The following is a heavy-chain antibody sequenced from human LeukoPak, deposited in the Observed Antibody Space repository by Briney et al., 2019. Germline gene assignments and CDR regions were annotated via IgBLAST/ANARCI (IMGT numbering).Heavy chain of an antibody. D-gene: IGHD3-10*01. Sequence: SETLSLTCAVYGGSFSGYYWSWIRQPPGKGLEWIGEINHSGSTNYNPSLKSRVTISVDTSKNQFSLKLSSVTAADTAVYYCAGGDDSGSYFPFDYWGQGTLVTVSS. CDR3: AGGDDSGSYFPFDY. CDR1: GGSFSGYY. J-gene: IGHJ4*02. V-gene: IGHV4-34*01. CDR2: INHSGST.